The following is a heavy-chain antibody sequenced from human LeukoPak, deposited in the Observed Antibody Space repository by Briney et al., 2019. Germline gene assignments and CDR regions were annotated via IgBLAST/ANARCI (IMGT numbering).Heavy chain of an antibody. J-gene: IGHJ5*02. V-gene: IGHV4-59*01. Sequence: PSETLSLTCTVSDGSISGFYWSWIRQPPGKGLEWIGYIYNSGSTKYNPSLKSRVTMSIDTSKNQFSLRLSSVTAADTAVYYCARGGDSSSWYLDKVWFDPWGQGTLVTVSS. D-gene: IGHD6-13*01. CDR2: IYNSGST. CDR3: ARGGDSSSWYLDKVWFDP. CDR1: DGSISGFY.